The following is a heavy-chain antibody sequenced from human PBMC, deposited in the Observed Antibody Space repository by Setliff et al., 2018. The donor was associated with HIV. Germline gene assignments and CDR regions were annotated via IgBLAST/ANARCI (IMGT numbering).Heavy chain of an antibody. CDR1: GGSISSDY. V-gene: IGHV4-59*08. CDR3: ARLRSELGVFDY. Sequence: TLSLTCTVSGGSISSDYWSWIRQPPGKGLEWIGYVYHSGSTNYNPSLKSRVTISVDTSKNQFSMKLRSVTAADTAVYYCARLRSELGVFDYWVQGTLVTVSS. CDR2: VYHSGST. J-gene: IGHJ4*02. D-gene: IGHD1-26*01.